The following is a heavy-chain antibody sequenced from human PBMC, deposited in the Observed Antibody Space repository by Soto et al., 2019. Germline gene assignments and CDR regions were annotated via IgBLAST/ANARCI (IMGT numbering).Heavy chain of an antibody. CDR3: AREGALRYFDWLALYYYGMDV. V-gene: IGHV1-18*01. CDR2: ISAYNGNT. Sequence: RASVKVSCKASGYTFTSYGISWVRQAPGQGLEWMGWISAYNGNTNYAQKLQGRVTMTTDTSTSTAYMELRSLRSDDTAVYYCAREGALRYFDWLALYYYGMDVWGQGTTVTVSS. J-gene: IGHJ6*02. D-gene: IGHD3-9*01. CDR1: GYTFTSYG.